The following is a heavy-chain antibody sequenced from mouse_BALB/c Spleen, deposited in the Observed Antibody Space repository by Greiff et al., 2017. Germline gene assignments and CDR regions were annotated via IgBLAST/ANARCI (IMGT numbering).Heavy chain of an antibody. J-gene: IGHJ4*01. V-gene: IGHV14-3*02. CDR2: IDPANGNT. CDR3: ARFPEGGAMDY. CDR1: GFNIKDTY. Sequence: EVKLQESGAELVKPGASVKLSCTASGFNIKDTYMHWVKQRPEQGLEWIGRIDPANGNTKYDPKFQGKATITADTSSNTAYLQLSSLTSEDTAVYYCARFPEGGAMDYWGQGTSVTVSS.